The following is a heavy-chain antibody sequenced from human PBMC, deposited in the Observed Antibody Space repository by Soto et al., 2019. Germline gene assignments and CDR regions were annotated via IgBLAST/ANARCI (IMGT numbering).Heavy chain of an antibody. J-gene: IGHJ5*02. Sequence: QLQRQGSGPGLVKPAEILSLTCTVSGDSINNSNCYWGWFRKPPGKGLEWIASVYYIGSTYYNPSLKSRVTISVDTSNNQFSLNLNSVTASDTAVYYCAGRNSLASVSLNFRDLSNYKSIDPWGPGTLVTVSS. V-gene: IGHV4-39*01. CDR2: VYYIGST. CDR1: GDSINNSNCY. D-gene: IGHD3-16*02. CDR3: AGRNSLASVSLNFRDLSNYKSIDP.